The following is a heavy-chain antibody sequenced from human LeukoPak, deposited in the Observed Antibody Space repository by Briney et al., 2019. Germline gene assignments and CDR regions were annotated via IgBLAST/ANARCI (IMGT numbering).Heavy chain of an antibody. J-gene: IGHJ3*02. V-gene: IGHV3-7*04. D-gene: IGHD1-26*01. CDR1: GFTFSRLW. CDR2: INQDGSEK. CDR3: ARGSGSYDI. Sequence: GGSLRLSCAASGFTFSRLWMNWVRQAPGKGLEWVANINQDGSEKYYVDSVKGRFTISRDNAKNSLYLQMNSLRAEDTAVYYCARGSGSYDIWGQGTMVTVSS.